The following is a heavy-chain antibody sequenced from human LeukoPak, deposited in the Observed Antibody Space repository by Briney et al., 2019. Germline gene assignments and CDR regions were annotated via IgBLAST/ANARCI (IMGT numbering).Heavy chain of an antibody. CDR2: IYSGGST. J-gene: IGHJ4*02. Sequence: GGSLRLSCAASGFTVSSNYMSWVRQAPGKGLEWASVIYSGGSTYYADSVKGRFTISRDNSKNTLYLQMNSLRAEDTAVYYCASAGILTGSYYFDYWGQGTLVTVSS. D-gene: IGHD3-9*01. V-gene: IGHV3-66*01. CDR3: ASAGILTGSYYFDY. CDR1: GFTVSSNY.